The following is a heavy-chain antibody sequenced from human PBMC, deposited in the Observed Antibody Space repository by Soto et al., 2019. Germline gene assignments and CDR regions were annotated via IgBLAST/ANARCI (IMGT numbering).Heavy chain of an antibody. Sequence: SETLSLTCTVSGGSVSSGSYYWSWIRQPPGKGLEWIGYIYYSGSTNYNPSLKSRVTISVDTSKNQFSLKLSSVTAADTAVYYCASQTPYYDFGLYYFDYWGQGTLVTVPS. J-gene: IGHJ4*02. V-gene: IGHV4-61*01. CDR2: IYYSGST. CDR3: ASQTPYYDFGLYYFDY. CDR1: GGSVSSGSYY. D-gene: IGHD3-3*01.